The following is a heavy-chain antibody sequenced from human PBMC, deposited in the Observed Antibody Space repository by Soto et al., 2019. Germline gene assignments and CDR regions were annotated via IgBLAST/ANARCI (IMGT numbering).Heavy chain of an antibody. CDR1: GGSFSDYY. D-gene: IGHD4-17*01. CDR2: INHSGST. V-gene: IGHV4-34*01. Sequence: SETLSLTCAVYGGSFSDYYWSWIRQPPGEGLEWVGDINHSGSTKYNPSLKSRVTMSVDTSKSQFSLRLSSVTAADTAVYYCARGGDNDGCFDYRGQGRRVTVSS. CDR3: ARGGDNDGCFDY. J-gene: IGHJ4*02.